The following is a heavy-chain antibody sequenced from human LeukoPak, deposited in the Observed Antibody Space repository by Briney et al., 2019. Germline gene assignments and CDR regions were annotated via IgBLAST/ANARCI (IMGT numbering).Heavy chain of an antibody. D-gene: IGHD2-2*01. J-gene: IGHJ4*02. Sequence: SETLSLTCAVYGGSFSGYYWSWIRQPPGKGLEWIGEINHGGSTNYNPSLWGRVTISVDTSKNQFSLKLSSVTAADTAVYYCARGCVVVVPALMIFNCWGQGTLVTVSS. CDR1: GGSFSGYY. CDR2: INHGGST. CDR3: ARGCVVVVPALMIFNC. V-gene: IGHV4-34*01.